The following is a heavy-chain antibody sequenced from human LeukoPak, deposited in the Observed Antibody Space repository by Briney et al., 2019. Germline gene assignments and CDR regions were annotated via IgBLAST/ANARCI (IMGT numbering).Heavy chain of an antibody. Sequence: ASVKVSCKASGFTFTSSAVQWVRQARGQRLEWIGWIVVGSGNTNYAQKFQEGVTITRDMSTSTAYMELSSLRSEDTAVYYCATDPRGDYEAMDVWGQGTTVTVSS. CDR2: IVVGSGNT. CDR1: GFTFTSSA. CDR3: ATDPRGDYEAMDV. J-gene: IGHJ6*02. V-gene: IGHV1-58*01.